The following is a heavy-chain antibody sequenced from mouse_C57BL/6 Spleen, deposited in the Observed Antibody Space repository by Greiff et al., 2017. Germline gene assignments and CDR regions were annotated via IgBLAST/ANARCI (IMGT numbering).Heavy chain of an antibody. CDR2: INYDGSST. Sequence: EVQLVESEGGLVQPGSSMKLSCTASGFTFSDYYMAWVRQVPEKGLEWVANINYDGSSTYYLDSLKSRFIISRDNAKNILYLQMSSLKSEDTATYYCAREIYYYGSSYGYFDVWGTGTTVTVSS. D-gene: IGHD1-1*01. CDR1: GFTFSDYY. J-gene: IGHJ1*03. CDR3: AREIYYYGSSYGYFDV. V-gene: IGHV5-16*01.